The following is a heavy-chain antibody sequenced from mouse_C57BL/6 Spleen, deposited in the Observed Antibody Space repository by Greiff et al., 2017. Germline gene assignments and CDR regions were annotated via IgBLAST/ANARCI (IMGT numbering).Heavy chain of an antibody. CDR2: NYPRSGNT. Sequence: VQLQQSGAELARPGASVKLSCKASGYTFTSYGISWVKQRTGQGLEWIGENYPRSGNTYYNEKFKGKATLTADKSSSTAYMELRSLTSEDSAVYFCANYDGPYYAMDYWGQGTSVTVSS. CDR3: ANYDGPYYAMDY. D-gene: IGHD2-4*01. CDR1: GYTFTSYG. V-gene: IGHV1-81*01. J-gene: IGHJ4*01.